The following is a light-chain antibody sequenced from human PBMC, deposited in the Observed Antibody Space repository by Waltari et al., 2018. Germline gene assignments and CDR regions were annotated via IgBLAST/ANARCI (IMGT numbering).Light chain of an antibody. J-gene: IGKJ1*01. Sequence: DIQLTQSPPFLSASVGDTVTITCRASQLISSYLAWYQHNPGRAPMLLLHAASTLQPGVPSRFSGSVSGTDFTLTINNLQPEDFATYYCQQQRTFGQGTKVEI. CDR1: QLISSY. V-gene: IGKV1-9*01. CDR2: AAS. CDR3: QQQRT.